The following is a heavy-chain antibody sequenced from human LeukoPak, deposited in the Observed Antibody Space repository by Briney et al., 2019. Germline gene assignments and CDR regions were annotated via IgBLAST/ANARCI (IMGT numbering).Heavy chain of an antibody. J-gene: IGHJ1*01. CDR2: ISAYNGNT. Sequence: ASVKVSCKASGYTFTSYGISWVRQAPRQGLEWMGWISAYNGNTNYAQKLQGRVTMTTDTSTSTAYMELRSLRSDDTAVYYCARDRVDYYDSSGPPVFQHWGQGTLVTVSS. CDR1: GYTFTSYG. V-gene: IGHV1-18*01. D-gene: IGHD3-22*01. CDR3: ARDRVDYYDSSGPPVFQH.